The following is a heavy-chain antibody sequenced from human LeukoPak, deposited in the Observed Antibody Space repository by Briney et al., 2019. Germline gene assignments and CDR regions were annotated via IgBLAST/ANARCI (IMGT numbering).Heavy chain of an antibody. CDR3: ARDVVAGNDYYMDV. J-gene: IGHJ6*03. CDR2: ISAYNGNT. D-gene: IGHD6-19*01. Sequence: GASVTVSCMASGYTFTSYGISWVRQAPGQGLEWMGWISAYNGNTNYAQKLQGRVTMTTDTSTSTAYMELRSLRSDDTAMYYCARDVVAGNDYYMDVWGKGTTVTVSS. CDR1: GYTFTSYG. V-gene: IGHV1-18*01.